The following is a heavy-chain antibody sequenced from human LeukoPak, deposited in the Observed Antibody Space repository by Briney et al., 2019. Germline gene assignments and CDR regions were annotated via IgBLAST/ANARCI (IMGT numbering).Heavy chain of an antibody. V-gene: IGHV3-30*18. CDR3: AKDLAGHGDYDPHPLRRVYYGMDV. CDR1: GFTFSSYG. CDR2: ISYDGSNK. Sequence: PGGSLRLSCAASGFTFSSYGMHWVRQAPGKGLEWVAVISYDGSNKYYADSVKGRFTISRDNSKNTLYLQMNSLRAEDTAVYYCAKDLAGHGDYDPHPLRRVYYGMDVWGQGTTVTVSS. J-gene: IGHJ6*02. D-gene: IGHD4-17*01.